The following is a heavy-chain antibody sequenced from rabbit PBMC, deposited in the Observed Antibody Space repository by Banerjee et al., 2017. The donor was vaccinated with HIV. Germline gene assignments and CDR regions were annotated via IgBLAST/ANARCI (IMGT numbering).Heavy chain of an antibody. CDR1: GFSFSSNYY. Sequence: QSLEESGGDLVKPGASLTLTCTASGFSFSSNYYMCWVRQAPGKGLEWIACVDAGSTSRTYYATWAKGRFILSKTSSTTVTLQMTSLTAADTATYFCARGDYAGYGFFNLWGPGTLVTVS. CDR3: ARGDYAGYGFFNL. V-gene: IGHV1S40*01. D-gene: IGHD7-1*01. CDR2: VDAGSTSRT. J-gene: IGHJ4*01.